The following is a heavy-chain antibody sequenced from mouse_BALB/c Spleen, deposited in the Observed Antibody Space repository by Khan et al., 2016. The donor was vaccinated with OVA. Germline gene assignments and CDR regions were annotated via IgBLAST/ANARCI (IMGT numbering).Heavy chain of an antibody. D-gene: IGHD2-3*01. J-gene: IGHJ4*01. V-gene: IGHV5-17*02. CDR2: ISSGSSTA. CDR3: ARSGWLLSYAMDY. CDR1: GFTFSSFG. Sequence: EVELVESGGGLVQPGGSRKLSCAASGFTFSSFGMHWVRQAPEKGLEWVAYISSGSSTAYYADTVKGRFTISRDNPKNTLFLQMTSLRSEDTAMYYCARSGWLLSYAMDYWGQGTSVTVSS.